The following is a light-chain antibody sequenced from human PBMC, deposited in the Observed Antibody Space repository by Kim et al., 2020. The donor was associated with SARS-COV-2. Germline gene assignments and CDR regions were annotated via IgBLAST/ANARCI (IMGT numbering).Light chain of an antibody. CDR3: QKYSSAPFT. Sequence: ASVGDTVTITCRASQAIRNYVAWYQQEAGKAPKLLIYSASVLPSGVPSRFCGSGSGAQFLLTISSLQPEDVATYYCQKYSSAPFTFGPGTKVDIK. CDR1: QAIRNY. CDR2: SAS. V-gene: IGKV1-27*01. J-gene: IGKJ3*01.